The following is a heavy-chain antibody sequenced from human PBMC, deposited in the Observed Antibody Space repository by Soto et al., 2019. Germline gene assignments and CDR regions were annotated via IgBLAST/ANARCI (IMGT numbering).Heavy chain of an antibody. CDR1: GGSISSSKG. D-gene: IGHD6-13*01. V-gene: IGHV4-4*02. CDR3: AREGGQQLYWFDP. J-gene: IGHJ5*02. Sequence: SEPLSLTCAVSGGSISSSKGWSWVRQPPGKGLEWIGEIYHSGSTNYNPSLKSRVTISVDKSKNQFSLKLSSVTAADTAVYYCAREGGQQLYWFDPWGQGTQVTVSS. CDR2: IYHSGST.